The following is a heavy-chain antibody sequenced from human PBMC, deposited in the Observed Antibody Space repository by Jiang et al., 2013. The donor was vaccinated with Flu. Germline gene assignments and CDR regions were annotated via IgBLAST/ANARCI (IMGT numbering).Heavy chain of an antibody. CDR2: INPSGGST. Sequence: GAEVKKPGASVKVSCKASGYTFTSYYMHWVRQAPGQGLEWMGIINPSGGSTSYAQKFQGRVTMTRDTSTSTVYMELSSLRSEDTAVYYCARDLSGRSVSWYWYFDLWGRGTLVTVSS. CDR1: GYTFTSYY. V-gene: IGHV1-46*03. J-gene: IGHJ2*01. D-gene: IGHD2-8*01. CDR3: ARDLSGRSVSWYWYFDL.